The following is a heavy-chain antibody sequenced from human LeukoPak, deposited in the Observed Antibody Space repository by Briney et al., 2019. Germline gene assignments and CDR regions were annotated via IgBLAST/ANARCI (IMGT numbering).Heavy chain of an antibody. CDR1: GVTLSDHN. D-gene: IGHD3-16*01. CDR2: TRDKARGYRT. CDR3: SRDGGKAGQSAFDL. V-gene: IGHV3-72*01. J-gene: IGHJ3*01. Sequence: PGGSLGLSCAASGVTLSDHNMAWVRQAPGKGLEGIGRTRDKARGYRTQYAASVQGRFTISRDDSQKSVYLQMNSLETEDTAVYYCSRDGGKAGQSAFDLWGQGTVVTVSS.